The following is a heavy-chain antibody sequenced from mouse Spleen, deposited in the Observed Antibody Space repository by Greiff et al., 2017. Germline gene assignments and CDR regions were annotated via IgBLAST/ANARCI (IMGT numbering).Heavy chain of an antibody. CDR2: INPSNGRT. CDR1: GYTFTSYW. Sequence: QVQLQQPGAELVKPGASVKLSCKASGYTFTSYWMHWVKQRPGQGLEWIGEINPSNGRTNYNEKFKSKATLTVDKSSSTAYMQLSSLTSEDSAVYYCARQGGYDFDYWGQGTTLTVSS. V-gene: IGHV1S81*02. D-gene: IGHD2-2*01. CDR3: ARQGGYDFDY. J-gene: IGHJ2*01.